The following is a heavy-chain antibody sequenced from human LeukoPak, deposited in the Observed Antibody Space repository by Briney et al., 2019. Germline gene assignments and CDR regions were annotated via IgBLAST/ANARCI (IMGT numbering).Heavy chain of an antibody. J-gene: IGHJ4*02. V-gene: IGHV4-39*01. Sequence: SETLSLTCTVSGGSISSSDYYWGWIRQPPGKGLEWIATIYYSGSTYYSPSLKSRVTISVDTFKNQFSLRLTSVTATDTAVYYCASYLRGSYFDYWGQGTLVTVSS. CDR2: IYYSGST. D-gene: IGHD3-16*01. CDR3: ASYLRGSYFDY. CDR1: GGSISSSDYY.